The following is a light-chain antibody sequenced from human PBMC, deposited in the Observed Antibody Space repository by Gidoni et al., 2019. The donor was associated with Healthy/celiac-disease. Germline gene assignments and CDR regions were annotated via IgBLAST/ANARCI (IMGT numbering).Light chain of an antibody. CDR3: SSYTSSISWV. V-gene: IGLV2-14*01. CDR1: SSDVGGYKY. CDR2: EVS. Sequence: QSALTQPASVSGSPGQSITISCAGTSSDVGGYKYFSWYQQHPGKAPKVMIYEVSNRPSGVSNRFSGSKSGNTASLTISGLQAEDEADYYCSSYTSSISWVFGGGTKLTVL. J-gene: IGLJ3*02.